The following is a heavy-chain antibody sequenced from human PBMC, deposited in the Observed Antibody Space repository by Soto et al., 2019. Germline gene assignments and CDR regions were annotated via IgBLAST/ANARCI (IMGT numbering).Heavy chain of an antibody. D-gene: IGHD2-15*01. J-gene: IGHJ3*02. Sequence: GGSLGLSCAASGFTFSSYGMHWVRQAPGKGLEWVAVIWYDGSNKYYADSVKGRFTISRDNSKNTLYLQMNSLRAEDTAVYYCARDPSIVVVVAATLDAFDIWGQGTMVTVSS. CDR2: IWYDGSNK. CDR3: ARDPSIVVVVAATLDAFDI. CDR1: GFTFSSYG. V-gene: IGHV3-33*01.